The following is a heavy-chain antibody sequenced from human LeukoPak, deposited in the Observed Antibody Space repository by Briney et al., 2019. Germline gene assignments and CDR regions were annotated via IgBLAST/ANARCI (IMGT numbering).Heavy chain of an antibody. Sequence: GGSLRLSCAASGFTFSSYWMHWVRQAPGKGLVWVSRIKSDGSTTNYADSVKGRFTISRDNAENTLYLQMNSLRVEDTAVYYCTRRVATTRWFDPWGQGTLVTVSS. D-gene: IGHD2-15*01. V-gene: IGHV3-74*01. CDR1: GFTFSSYW. CDR2: IKSDGSTT. J-gene: IGHJ5*02. CDR3: TRRVATTRWFDP.